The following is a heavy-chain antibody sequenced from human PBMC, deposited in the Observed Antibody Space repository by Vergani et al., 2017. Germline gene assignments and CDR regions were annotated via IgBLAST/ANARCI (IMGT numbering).Heavy chain of an antibody. CDR1: GFTFDDYA. D-gene: IGHD4-11*01. V-gene: IGHV3-9*01. J-gene: IGHJ4*02. CDR3: AKDRTIYDYSNYASTRRGDGRFDY. CDR2: ISWNSGSI. Sequence: EVQLLESGGGLVQPGRSLRLSCAASGFTFDDYAMHWVRQAPGKGLEWVSGISWNSGSIGYADSVKGRFTISRDNAKNSLYLQMNSLRAEDTALYYCAKDRTIYDYSNYASTRRGDGRFDYWGQGTLVTVSS.